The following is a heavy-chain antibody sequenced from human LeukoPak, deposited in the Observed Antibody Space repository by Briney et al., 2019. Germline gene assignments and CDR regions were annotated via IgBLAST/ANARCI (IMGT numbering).Heavy chain of an antibody. V-gene: IGHV4-38-2*02. CDR3: ARGPYSYDSSGAFDI. Sequence: PSETLPLTCTVSGFSISSGDYWGWVRQPPGKGLEWIGSIYHSGSTYYNPSLKSRVTISVDPSKNQFSLKLSSVTAADTAVYFCARGPYSYDSSGAFDIWGQGTMVTVSS. J-gene: IGHJ3*02. CDR2: IYHSGST. D-gene: IGHD3-22*01. CDR1: GFSISSGDY.